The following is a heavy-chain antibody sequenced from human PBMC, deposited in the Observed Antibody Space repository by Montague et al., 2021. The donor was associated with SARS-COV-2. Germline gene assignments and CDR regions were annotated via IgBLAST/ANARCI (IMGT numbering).Heavy chain of an antibody. CDR1: GFSLSTSGMR. Sequence: VKPTQTLTLTCTFSGFSLSTSGMRASWIRQPPGKALKWLARIDWDDDKFYSTSLKTRLTISKDTSKNQVVLTMTNMDPVDTATYYCARSYYDILTAYYTPFDYWGQGTLVTVSS. D-gene: IGHD3-9*01. J-gene: IGHJ4*02. V-gene: IGHV2-70*04. CDR2: IDWDDDK. CDR3: ARSYYDILTAYYTPFDY.